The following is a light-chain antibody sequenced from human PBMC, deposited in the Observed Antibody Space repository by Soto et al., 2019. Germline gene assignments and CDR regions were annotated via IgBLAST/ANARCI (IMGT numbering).Light chain of an antibody. Sequence: DIQMTQSPSTLSASVGDRVTITCRASQSISSWLDWYRQKPGKAPKLLIYDASSLESGVPSRFSGSGSGTEFTLTISSLQPDDFATYYCQQYNSYSLTFGGGTKVEIK. CDR2: DAS. V-gene: IGKV1-5*01. CDR3: QQYNSYSLT. J-gene: IGKJ4*02. CDR1: QSISSW.